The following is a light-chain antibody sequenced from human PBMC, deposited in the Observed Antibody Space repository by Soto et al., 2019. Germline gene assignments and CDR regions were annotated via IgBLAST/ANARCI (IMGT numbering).Light chain of an antibody. V-gene: IGKV1-27*01. CDR3: SKYSSGPF. CDR1: QGISNY. Sequence: DIQMTQSPSSLSASVGDRVTITCRASQGISNYIAWYQQKPGKAPKLLIYAASTLQSGVPSRFSGSGSGTDFTLTIHRLAPEDVGNYSRSKYSSGPFFGPWTKVDFK. CDR2: AAS. J-gene: IGKJ3*01.